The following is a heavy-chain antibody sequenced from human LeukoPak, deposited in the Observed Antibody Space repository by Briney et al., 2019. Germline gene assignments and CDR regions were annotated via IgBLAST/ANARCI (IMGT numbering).Heavy chain of an antibody. CDR1: GFTFSDYY. J-gene: IGHJ4*02. Sequence: GGSLRLSCAASGFTFSDYYMSWIRQAPGKGLEWVSYISSSGSTIYYADSVKGRFTISRDNSKNTLYLQMNSLRAEDTAVYYCAKPTYGSGSYYDYWGQGTLVTVSS. CDR3: AKPTYGSGSYYDY. D-gene: IGHD3-10*01. CDR2: ISSSGSTI. V-gene: IGHV3-11*01.